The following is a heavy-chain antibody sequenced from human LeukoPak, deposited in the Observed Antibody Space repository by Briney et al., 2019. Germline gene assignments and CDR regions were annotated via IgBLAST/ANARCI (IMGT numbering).Heavy chain of an antibody. CDR3: ARGGNSSPKRRPTHSWYFDL. Sequence: SETLSLTCAVYGRSFSGYYWSWIRQPPGKGLEWIGEINHSGSTNYNPSLKSRVTISIDTSKKQFSLKLSSVTAADTAVYYCARGGNSSPKRRPTHSWYFDLWGRGTPVTVSS. J-gene: IGHJ2*01. CDR2: INHSGST. V-gene: IGHV4-34*01. D-gene: IGHD6-13*01. CDR1: GRSFSGYY.